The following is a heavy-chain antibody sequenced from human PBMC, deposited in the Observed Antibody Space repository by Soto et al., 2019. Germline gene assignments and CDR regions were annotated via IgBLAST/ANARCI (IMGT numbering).Heavy chain of an antibody. CDR3: ARDSDFWSGTLDY. J-gene: IGHJ4*02. CDR1: GFTFSSYA. D-gene: IGHD3-3*01. V-gene: IGHV3-30-3*01. Sequence: PGGSLRLSCAASGFTFSSYAMHWVRQAPGKGLEWVAVISYDGSNKYYADSVKGRFTISRDNSKNTPYLQMNSLRAEDTAVYYCARDSDFWSGTLDYWGQGTLVTVSS. CDR2: ISYDGSNK.